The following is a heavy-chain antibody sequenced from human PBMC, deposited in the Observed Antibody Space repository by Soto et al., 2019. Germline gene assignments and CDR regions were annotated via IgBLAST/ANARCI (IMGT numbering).Heavy chain of an antibody. CDR1: GGSITSYY. J-gene: IGHJ5*02. D-gene: IGHD6-19*01. CDR2: IYTSGST. V-gene: IGHV4-4*07. Sequence: SETPSLTCTVSGGSITSYYWNWIRQPAGKGLEWIGRIYTSGSTNYNPSLKSRVTMSVDASKNQFSLKLSSVTAADTAVYYCARGESSGWYWWFDPWGQGTLVTVSS. CDR3: ARGESSGWYWWFDP.